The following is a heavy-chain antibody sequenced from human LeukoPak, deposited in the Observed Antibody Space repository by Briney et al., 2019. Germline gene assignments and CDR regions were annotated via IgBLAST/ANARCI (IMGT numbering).Heavy chain of an antibody. CDR1: GGTFSSYA. V-gene: IGHV1-69*13. CDR3: VTGTRWLHWYFDL. D-gene: IGHD4-23*01. J-gene: IGHJ2*01. Sequence: SVKVSCKASGGTFSSYAISWVRQAPGQGLEWMGGIIPIFGTANYAQKFQGRVTITADESTSTAYMELSSLRSEDTAVYYCVTGTRWLHWYFDLWGRGTLVTVSS. CDR2: IIPIFGTA.